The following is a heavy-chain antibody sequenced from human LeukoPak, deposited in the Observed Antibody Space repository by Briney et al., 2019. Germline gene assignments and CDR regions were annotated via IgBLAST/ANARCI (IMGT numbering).Heavy chain of an antibody. CDR1: GGSISSYY. CDR3: ARFHCSGGSCYPDY. Sequence: PSETLSLTCTVSGGSISSYYWSWIRQPPGKGLEWIGYIYYSGSTNYNPSLKSRVTISVDTSKNQFSLKLSSVTAADTAVYYCARFHCSGGSCYPDYWGQGTLVTVSS. J-gene: IGHJ4*02. D-gene: IGHD2-15*01. CDR2: IYYSGST. V-gene: IGHV4-59*01.